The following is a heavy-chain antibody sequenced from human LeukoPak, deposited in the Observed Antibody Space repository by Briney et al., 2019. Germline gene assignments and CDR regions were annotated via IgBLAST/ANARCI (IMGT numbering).Heavy chain of an antibody. J-gene: IGHJ4*02. V-gene: IGHV1-2*02. CDR1: GYTFSDYY. Sequence: VASVKVSCKASGYTFSDYYMHWVRQAPGQGLQWVGWINPNSGDTHYAQMFQGRVTMTRDTSINTAYMELRRVRSDDTAVYYRAKSAQYSSAWFTGSFDYWGQGTLVTVSS. D-gene: IGHD6-13*01. CDR3: AKSAQYSSAWFTGSFDY. CDR2: INPNSGDT.